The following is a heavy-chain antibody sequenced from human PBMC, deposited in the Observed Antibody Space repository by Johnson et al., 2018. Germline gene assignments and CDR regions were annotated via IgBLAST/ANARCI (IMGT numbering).Heavy chain of an antibody. V-gene: IGHV3-23*01. J-gene: IGHJ1*01. D-gene: IGHD3-16*02. CDR1: GFSFSSYV. CDR2: ISDSGGST. Sequence: VQLQESGGGLVPPGGSLRLTCAASGFSFSSYVMNWVRQAPGKGLEWVSGISDSGGSTNYADSVKGRFTSSRDNSKNTLYLQMNGLKAEDTAVYYCAKDLSYLQRWGQGTLVTVSS. CDR3: AKDLSYLQR.